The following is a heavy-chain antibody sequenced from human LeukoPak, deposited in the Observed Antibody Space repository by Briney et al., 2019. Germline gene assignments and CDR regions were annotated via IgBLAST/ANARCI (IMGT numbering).Heavy chain of an antibody. CDR2: INPNSGGT. Sequence: ASVKVSCKASGYTFTGYYMHWVRQAPGQGLEWMGWINPNSGGTNYAQKFQGRVTMTRDTSISTAYMELSRLRSDDTAVYYCARSVTTILLGTEDDYWGQGTLVTVSS. J-gene: IGHJ4*02. D-gene: IGHD5-12*01. CDR3: ARSVTTILLGTEDDY. V-gene: IGHV1-2*02. CDR1: GYTFTGYY.